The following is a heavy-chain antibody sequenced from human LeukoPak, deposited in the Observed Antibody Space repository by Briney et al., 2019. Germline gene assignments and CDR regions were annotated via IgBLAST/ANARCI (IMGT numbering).Heavy chain of an antibody. Sequence: SETLSLTCTVSGDSISSYYWSWIRQPAGKGLEWIGRIYTSGSTNYNASLKSRVSMSVDTSKNQFSLKLSSVTAADTAVFYCARENSGSYREFDYWGQGTLVTVSS. J-gene: IGHJ4*02. CDR1: GDSISSYY. V-gene: IGHV4-4*07. CDR3: ARENSGSYREFDY. D-gene: IGHD1-26*01. CDR2: IYTSGST.